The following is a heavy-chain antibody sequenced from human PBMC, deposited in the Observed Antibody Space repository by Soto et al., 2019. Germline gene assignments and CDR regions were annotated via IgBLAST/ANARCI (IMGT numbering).Heavy chain of an antibody. CDR1: GGSISSNY. Sequence: TLSLTCTVSGGSISSNYWTWIRQPPGKGLEWIGYVYNSGSTNYNPSLKSRVTISEDTSKSQFSLKVNSMTAADTAVYYCARYRREAVAGYTLDNWGQGILVTVSS. CDR2: VYNSGST. D-gene: IGHD6-13*01. V-gene: IGHV4-59*01. CDR3: ARYRREAVAGYTLDN. J-gene: IGHJ4*02.